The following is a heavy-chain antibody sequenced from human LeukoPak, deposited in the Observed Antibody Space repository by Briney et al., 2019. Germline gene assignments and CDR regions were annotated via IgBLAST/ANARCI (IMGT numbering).Heavy chain of an antibody. Sequence: KPSETLSLTCTVSGGSISSYYWSWIRQPPGKGLEWIGYIYYSGSTNYNPSLKSRVTISVDTSKNQFSLKLSSVTAADTAVYYCARAHYDFWSGYYYYFDYWGQGTLVTVSS. CDR2: IYYSGST. V-gene: IGHV4-59*01. D-gene: IGHD3-3*01. J-gene: IGHJ4*02. CDR3: ARAHYDFWSGYYYYFDY. CDR1: GGSISSYY.